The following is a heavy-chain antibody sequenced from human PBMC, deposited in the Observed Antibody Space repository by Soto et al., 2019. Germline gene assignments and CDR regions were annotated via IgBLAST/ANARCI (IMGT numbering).Heavy chain of an antibody. J-gene: IGHJ3*01. CDR1: GFTFSSYA. V-gene: IGHV3-23*01. Sequence: GGSLRLSCAASGFTFSSYAMSWVRQAPGKGLEWVSAISGSGGSTYYADSVKGRFTISRDNSKNTLYLQMNSLRAEDTAVYYCAQDAVANTIVRNAFDLCGQGTMVPVS. CDR2: ISGSGGST. D-gene: IGHD3-3*01. CDR3: AQDAVANTIVRNAFDL.